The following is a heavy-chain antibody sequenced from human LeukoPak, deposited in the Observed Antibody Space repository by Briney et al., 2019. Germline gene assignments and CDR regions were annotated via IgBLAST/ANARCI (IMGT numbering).Heavy chain of an antibody. CDR3: ARDRSIAVAGTPRWFDP. D-gene: IGHD6-19*01. V-gene: IGHV4-59*01. Sequence: SETLSLTCTVSGGSISSYYWSWIRQPPGKGLEWIGYIYYSGSTNYNPSLKSRVTISVDTSKNQFSLKLSSVTAADTAVYYCARDRSIAVAGTPRWFDPWGQGTLVTVSS. J-gene: IGHJ5*02. CDR1: GGSISSYY. CDR2: IYYSGST.